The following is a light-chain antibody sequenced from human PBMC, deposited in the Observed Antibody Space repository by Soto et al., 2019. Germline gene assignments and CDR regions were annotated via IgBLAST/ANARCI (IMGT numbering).Light chain of an antibody. Sequence: EIVMTQSPATLSVSPGERATLSCRASQSVSGNLAWYQQKPGQAPRLLIYGASTSAPGIPARFSGSGSGTEFTVTISSLQSEDFAVYYCQQYNNWPREFGQGTKVEIK. V-gene: IGKV3-15*01. CDR2: GAS. J-gene: IGKJ1*01. CDR1: QSVSGN. CDR3: QQYNNWPRE.